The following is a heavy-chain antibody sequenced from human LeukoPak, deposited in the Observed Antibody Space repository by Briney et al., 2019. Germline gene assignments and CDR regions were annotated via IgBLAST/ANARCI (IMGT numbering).Heavy chain of an antibody. V-gene: IGHV1-69*13. D-gene: IGHD2-2*01. Sequence: SVKVTCKASGGTFSSYAISWVRQAPGQGLEWMGGIIPIFGTANYAQKFQGRVTITADESTSTAYMELSSLRSEDTAVYYCARDVVPAARMDVWGKGTTVTVSS. J-gene: IGHJ6*04. CDR1: GGTFSSYA. CDR2: IIPIFGTA. CDR3: ARDVVPAARMDV.